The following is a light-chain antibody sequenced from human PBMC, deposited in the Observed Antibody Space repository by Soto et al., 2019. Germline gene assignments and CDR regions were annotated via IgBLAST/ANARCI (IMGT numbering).Light chain of an antibody. V-gene: IGLV2-14*01. CDR3: NSYTSSTTHV. Sequence: QSALTQPASVSGSPGQSITISCTGTSSDVGSYNYVSWYQQYPGKVPKLMIYEVSNRPSGVSNRFSGSKSGNTASLTISGLQAEDEADYYCNSYTSSTTHVFGTGTK. CDR2: EVS. CDR1: SSDVGSYNY. J-gene: IGLJ1*01.